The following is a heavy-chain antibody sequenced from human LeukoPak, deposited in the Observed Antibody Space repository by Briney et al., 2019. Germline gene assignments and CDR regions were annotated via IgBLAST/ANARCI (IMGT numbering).Heavy chain of an antibody. V-gene: IGHV4-39*01. Sequence: SETLSLTCTVSGGSISSSSYSWGWIRQPPGKGLEWIGSIYYSGSTYYNPSLKSRVTISVDTSKNQFSLKLSSVTAADTAVYYCARLGYSSSWSDYWGQGTLVTVSS. CDR3: ARLGYSSSWSDY. CDR2: IYYSGST. CDR1: GGSISSSSYS. J-gene: IGHJ4*02. D-gene: IGHD6-13*01.